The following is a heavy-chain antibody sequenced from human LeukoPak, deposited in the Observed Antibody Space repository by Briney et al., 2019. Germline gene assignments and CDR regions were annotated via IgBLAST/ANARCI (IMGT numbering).Heavy chain of an antibody. D-gene: IGHD4-23*01. CDR1: GGSFSGYY. Sequence: SETLSLTCAVYGGSFSGYYWSWIRQPPGKGLEWIGEINHSGSTNYNPSLKCRVTISVDTSKNQFSLKLSSVTAADTAVYYCARHRGGYGGTPYYYYYYMDVWGKGTTVTISS. CDR3: ARHRGGYGGTPYYYYYYMDV. V-gene: IGHV4-34*01. J-gene: IGHJ6*03. CDR2: INHSGST.